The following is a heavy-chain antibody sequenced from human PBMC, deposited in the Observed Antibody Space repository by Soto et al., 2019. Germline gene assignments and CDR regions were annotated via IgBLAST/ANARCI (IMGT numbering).Heavy chain of an antibody. D-gene: IGHD2-21*02. J-gene: IGHJ4*02. V-gene: IGHV3-33*01. CDR3: ARAQVLYGGNSGPVYYFDY. CDR2: IWYDGSNK. CDR1: GFTFSSYG. Sequence: GGSLRLSCAASGFTFSSYGMHWVRQAPGKGLEWVAVIWYDGSNKYYADSVKGRFTISRDNSKNTLYLQMNSLRAEDTAVYYCARAQVLYGGNSGPVYYFDYWGQGTLVTVSS.